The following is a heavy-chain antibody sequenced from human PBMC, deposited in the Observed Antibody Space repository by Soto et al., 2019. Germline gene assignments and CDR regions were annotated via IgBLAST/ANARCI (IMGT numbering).Heavy chain of an antibody. CDR2: ISGSGGST. V-gene: IGHV3-23*01. CDR1: GFTFSSYA. J-gene: IGHJ4*02. CDR3: ANSHYYDSSGYYLLGY. Sequence: PVGSLRLSGAASGFTFSSYAMSWVRQAPGKGLEWVSAISGSGGSTYYADSVKGRFTISRDNSKSTLYLQMNSLRAEDTAVYYCANSHYYDSSGYYLLGYWGQGTLVTVSS. D-gene: IGHD3-22*01.